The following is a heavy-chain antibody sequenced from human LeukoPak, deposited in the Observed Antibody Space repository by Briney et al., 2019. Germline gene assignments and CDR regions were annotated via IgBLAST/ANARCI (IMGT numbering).Heavy chain of an antibody. CDR1: GGSISSYY. J-gene: IGHJ4*02. V-gene: IGHV4-59*08. D-gene: IGHD1-14*01. CDR2: IYYSGST. Sequence: SSETPSLTCTVSGGSISSYYWSWIRQPPGKGLEWIGYIYYSGSTNCNPSLKSRLTMSVDTSKNQFSLRLTSVTATDTAVYYCATGRNAQRNYFDYWGQGTLVTVSS. CDR3: ATGRNAQRNYFDY.